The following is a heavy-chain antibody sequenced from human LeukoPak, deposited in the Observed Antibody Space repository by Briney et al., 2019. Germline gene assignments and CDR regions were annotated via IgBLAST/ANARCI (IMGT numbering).Heavy chain of an antibody. Sequence: SETLSLTCPVSGGSISSYYWSWIRQPPGKGLEWIGYIYYSGSTNYNPSLKSRVTISVDTSKNQFSLKLSSVTAADTAVYYCARSRAAAGLEYWGQGTLVTVSS. CDR3: ARSRAAAGLEY. J-gene: IGHJ4*02. CDR2: IYYSGST. D-gene: IGHD6-13*01. CDR1: GGSISSYY. V-gene: IGHV4-59*08.